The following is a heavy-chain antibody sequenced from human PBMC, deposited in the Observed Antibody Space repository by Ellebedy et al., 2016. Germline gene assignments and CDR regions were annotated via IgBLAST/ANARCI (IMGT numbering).Heavy chain of an antibody. CDR2: ISYDGSNK. V-gene: IGHV3-30*04. CDR1: GFTFSSYA. Sequence: GESLKISXAASGFTFSSYAMHWVRQAPGKGLEWVAVISYDGSNKYYADSVKGRFTISRDNSKNTLYLQMNSLRAEDTAVYYCARDVESGPFDYWGQGTLVTVSS. CDR3: ARDVESGPFDY. D-gene: IGHD7-27*01. J-gene: IGHJ4*02.